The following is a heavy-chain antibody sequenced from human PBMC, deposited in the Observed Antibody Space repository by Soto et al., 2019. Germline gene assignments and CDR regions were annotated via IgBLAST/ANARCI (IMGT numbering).Heavy chain of an antibody. CDR1: GGSISSGGYY. D-gene: IGHD1-26*01. V-gene: IGHV4-31*03. CDR3: ARVRGSYYGYGMDV. Sequence: SETLSLTCTVSGGSISSGGYYWSWIRQHPGKGPEWIGYIYYSGSTYYNPSLKSRVTISVDTSKNQFSLKLSSVTAADTAVYYCARVRGSYYGYGMDVWGQGTTVTVSS. CDR2: IYYSGST. J-gene: IGHJ6*02.